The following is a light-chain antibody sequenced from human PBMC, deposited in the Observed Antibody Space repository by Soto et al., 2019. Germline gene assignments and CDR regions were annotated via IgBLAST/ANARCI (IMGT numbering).Light chain of an antibody. CDR1: QSVSSF. V-gene: IGKV3-11*01. J-gene: IGKJ4*01. CDR3: HQRRNLLT. Sequence: EIVLTQSPATLSLSPGERATLSCRASQSVSSFLAWYQQPPGQAPRLLIYDASNRAPGIPARFSGSGSGTDFTLTISSLEPEDFAVYYCHQRRNLLTCGGGTKV. CDR2: DAS.